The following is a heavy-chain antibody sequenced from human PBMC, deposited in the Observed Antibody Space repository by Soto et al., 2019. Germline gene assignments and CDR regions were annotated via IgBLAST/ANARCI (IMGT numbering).Heavy chain of an antibody. J-gene: IGHJ3*02. V-gene: IGHV1-18*01. CDR1: GYTFTSYG. CDR3: ARELGPGAFDI. Sequence: QVQLVQAGAEVKKPGASVKVSCKASGYTFTSYGISWVRQAPGQGLEWRGWISAYNGNTNSAQKLRGRVTMTTDTYTSTAYMGLRSLSSDDTAVYYCARELGPGAFDIWGQGTRVPVAS. D-gene: IGHD7-27*01. CDR2: ISAYNGNT.